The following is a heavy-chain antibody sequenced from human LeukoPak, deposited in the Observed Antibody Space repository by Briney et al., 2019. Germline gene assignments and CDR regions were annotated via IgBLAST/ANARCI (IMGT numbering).Heavy chain of an antibody. J-gene: IGHJ4*02. Sequence: SVTVSFTASGGTFTIYAISWVRQAPGQGLEWMGRIIPILGIANYAQKFQGRVTITADKSTSTAYMELSSLRSEDTAVYYCARDRRGYSYGYPDYWGQGTLVTVSS. CDR2: IIPILGIA. CDR1: GGTFTIYA. CDR3: ARDRRGYSYGYPDY. D-gene: IGHD5-18*01. V-gene: IGHV1-69*04.